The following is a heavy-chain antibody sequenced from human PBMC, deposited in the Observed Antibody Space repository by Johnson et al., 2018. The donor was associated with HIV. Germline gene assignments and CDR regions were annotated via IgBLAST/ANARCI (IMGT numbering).Heavy chain of an antibody. CDR1: GFTFSNYG. D-gene: IGHD6-13*01. CDR3: AKVAVATAAGVVALDI. Sequence: QVQLVESGGGVVQPGRSLRLSCAASGFTFSNYGMHWVRQAPGKGLEWVAVIWFDGNNKHYSDSVKGRFTISRDNSNNILYLQMNSLRVEDTAVYYCAKVAVATAAGVVALDIWGPGTMVTVS. J-gene: IGHJ3*02. CDR2: IWFDGNNK. V-gene: IGHV3-33*06.